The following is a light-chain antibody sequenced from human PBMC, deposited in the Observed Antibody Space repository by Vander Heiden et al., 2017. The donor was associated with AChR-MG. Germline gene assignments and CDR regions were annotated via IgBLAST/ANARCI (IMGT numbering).Light chain of an antibody. CDR2: LCS. CDR1: QSLLHKHGYHY. J-gene: IGKJ2*02. CDR3: MEALQSPCT. Sequence: DIVMSQSPLSLAVSPGEPASVSCRSSQSLLHKHGYHYLDWYLQKPGHSPQLLIYLCSNRASGVPDRFSGSGSGTDFILKISIVEPEYVGVYYCMEALQSPCTFGQGTKLEIK. V-gene: IGKV2-28*01.